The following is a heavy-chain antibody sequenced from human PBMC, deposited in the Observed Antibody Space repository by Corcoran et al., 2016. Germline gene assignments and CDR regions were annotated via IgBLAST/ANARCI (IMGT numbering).Heavy chain of an antibody. D-gene: IGHD3-10*01. CDR2: IKQDGSEK. Sequence: EVQLVESGGGLVQPGGSLRLSCAASGFTFSSYWMSWVRQAPGKGLEWVANIKQDGSEKYYVDSVKGRFTISRDNAKNSLYLQMNSLRAEDTAVYYCARDLGGGDVWFGELIGGMDVWGQGTTVTVSS. CDR3: ARDLGGGDVWFGELIGGMDV. V-gene: IGHV3-7*01. CDR1: GFTFSSYW. J-gene: IGHJ6*02.